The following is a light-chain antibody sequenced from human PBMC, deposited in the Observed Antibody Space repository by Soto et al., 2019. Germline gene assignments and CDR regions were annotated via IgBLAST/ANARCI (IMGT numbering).Light chain of an antibody. CDR1: SSDVGGYNY. V-gene: IGLV2-14*01. CDR2: DVS. CDR3: SSYTRSSIDYV. J-gene: IGLJ1*01. Sequence: QSALTQPASVSGSPGQSITISCTGTSSDVGGYNYVSWYQQHPGKAPKLMIYDVSNRPSGVSNRFSGSKSGNTASLTISGLQAEDEADYFCSSYTRSSIDYVFGTGTKLTVL.